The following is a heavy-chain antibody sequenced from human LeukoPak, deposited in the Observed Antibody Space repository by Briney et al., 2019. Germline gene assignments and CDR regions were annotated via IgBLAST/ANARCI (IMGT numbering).Heavy chain of an antibody. CDR1: GFTVSRNY. Sequence: GGSLRLSCAASGFTVSRNYMSWVRQAPGKGLEWVAVISFDGSNKYYADSVKGRFTISRDNSKNTLYLQMNSLRPEDTAVYSCSRDNYDGSGRGAYFDCWGQGTLVTVSS. D-gene: IGHD3-22*01. CDR3: SRDNYDGSGRGAYFDC. V-gene: IGHV3-30*03. CDR2: ISFDGSNK. J-gene: IGHJ4*02.